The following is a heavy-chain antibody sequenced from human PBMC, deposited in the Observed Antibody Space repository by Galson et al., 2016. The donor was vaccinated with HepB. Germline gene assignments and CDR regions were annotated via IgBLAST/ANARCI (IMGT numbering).Heavy chain of an antibody. CDR3: ARRSVTNVGRVIDAFDL. Sequence: SVKVSCKASGGTFSTKTISWVRQAPGQGLEWVGGILPAFGSANYPQKFQGRVTITADESTSTGYMELSSLTSEDTAVYYCARRSVTNVGRVIDAFDLWAKGQWSPSL. CDR2: ILPAFGSA. V-gene: IGHV1-69*13. CDR1: GGTFSTKT. D-gene: IGHD3/OR15-3a*01. J-gene: IGHJ3*01.